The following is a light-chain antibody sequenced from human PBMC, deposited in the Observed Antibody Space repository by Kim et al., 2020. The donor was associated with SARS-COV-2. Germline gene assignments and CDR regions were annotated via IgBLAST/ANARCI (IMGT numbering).Light chain of an antibody. CDR3: QAWDSSAYVV. J-gene: IGLJ2*01. Sequence: VSPGQTASITCSGDKLGDKYACWYQQKPGQSPVLVIYQDSKRPSGIPERFSGSNSGNTATLTISGTQAMDEADYYCQAWDSSAYVVFGGGTKLTVL. CDR2: QDS. CDR1: KLGDKY. V-gene: IGLV3-1*01.